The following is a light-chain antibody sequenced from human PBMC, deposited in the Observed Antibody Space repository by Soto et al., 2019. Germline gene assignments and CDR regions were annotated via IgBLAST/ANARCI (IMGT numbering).Light chain of an antibody. CDR1: SSDVGAYNY. Sequence: QSALTQPASVSGSPGQSITISCTGTSSDVGAYNYVSWYQQHPGKAPKLLIYDVSTRPSGVSNRFSGSKSGNTASLTISGLQAEDDADYYCRSYTRSSTLVVFGGGTTLTVL. J-gene: IGLJ2*01. CDR3: RSYTRSSTLVV. V-gene: IGLV2-14*03. CDR2: DVS.